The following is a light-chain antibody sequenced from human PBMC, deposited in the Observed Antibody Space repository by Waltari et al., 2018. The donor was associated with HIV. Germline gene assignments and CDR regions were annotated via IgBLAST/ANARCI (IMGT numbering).Light chain of an antibody. J-gene: IGLJ2*01. Sequence: SYELTQPPSVSVSPGQTASITCSGDKLGDKYARWYQQKPGQSPVLVIYHDSKRPSGIPERFSGSNSGNTATLTISGTQAMDEADYYCQAWDSSTLAVFGGGTKLTVL. V-gene: IGLV3-1*01. CDR2: HDS. CDR3: QAWDSSTLAV. CDR1: KLGDKY.